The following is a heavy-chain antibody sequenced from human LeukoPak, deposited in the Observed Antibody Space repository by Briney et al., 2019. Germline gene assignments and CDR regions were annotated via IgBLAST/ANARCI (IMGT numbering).Heavy chain of an antibody. CDR2: ISAYSGDT. V-gene: IGHV1-18*01. D-gene: IGHD3-22*01. CDR1: GYTFTSYG. Sequence: ASVKVSCKASGYTFTSYGISWVRQAPGQGLEWMGWISAYSGDTNYAQKFQGRATMTTDTSTSTAYMELRSLSSDDTAVYYCARDRANYYGSKIDYWGQGTLVTVSS. J-gene: IGHJ4*02. CDR3: ARDRANYYGSKIDY.